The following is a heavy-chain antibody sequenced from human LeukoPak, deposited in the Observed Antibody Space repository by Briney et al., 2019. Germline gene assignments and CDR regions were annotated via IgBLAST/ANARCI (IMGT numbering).Heavy chain of an antibody. CDR3: ARLPNYYYYYYMDV. Sequence: SETLSLTCTVSGGSISSSSYYWGWIRQPPGKGLEWIGSIYYSGSTYYNPSLKSRVTVSVDTSKNQFSLKLSSVTAADTAVYYCARLPNYYYYYYMDVWGKGTTVTVSS. CDR1: GGSISSSSYY. CDR2: IYYSGST. V-gene: IGHV4-39*01. J-gene: IGHJ6*03.